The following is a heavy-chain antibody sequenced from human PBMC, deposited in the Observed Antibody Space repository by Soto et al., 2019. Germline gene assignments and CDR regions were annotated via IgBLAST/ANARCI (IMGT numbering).Heavy chain of an antibody. CDR1: DGSISTYDW. Sequence: SETLSLTCVVSDGSISTYDWWTWVRQPPGKGPEWIGKMFHSGGADYSPSLKSRVTISADSSKNHFSLRLTAVTAADTAVYYCATGNVDSMLEYWGQGTQVTVSS. CDR3: ATGNVDSMLEY. CDR2: MFHSGGA. D-gene: IGHD3-3*01. J-gene: IGHJ4*02. V-gene: IGHV4-4*02.